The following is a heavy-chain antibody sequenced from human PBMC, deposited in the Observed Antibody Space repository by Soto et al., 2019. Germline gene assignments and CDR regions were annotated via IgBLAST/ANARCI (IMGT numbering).Heavy chain of an antibody. CDR3: ARVPAP. Sequence: PSETLSLTCTVSGVSFSSGDYYWSWIRQPPGKGLEWIGYIYYSDNTYSNPSLKSRVTISGDTSENQFSLKLSSVTAADTAVYYCARVPAPWGQGTLVTVSS. CDR1: GVSFSSGDYY. J-gene: IGHJ5*02. V-gene: IGHV4-30-4*01. CDR2: IYYSDNT.